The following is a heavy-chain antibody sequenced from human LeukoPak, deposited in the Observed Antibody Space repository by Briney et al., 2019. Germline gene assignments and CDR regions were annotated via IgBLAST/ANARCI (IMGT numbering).Heavy chain of an antibody. J-gene: IGHJ4*02. CDR1: GFIFSKYW. D-gene: IGHD1-20*01. V-gene: IGHV3-7*01. Sequence: GGSLRLSCEASGFIFSKYWMTWVRQAPGKGLEWVANIKRDGSAIHYVDSVKGRFTISRDNAKNSLYLQMDSLRAEDTAVYYCARSTITTLPDYWGQGTLVTVSS. CDR3: ARSTITTLPDY. CDR2: IKRDGSAI.